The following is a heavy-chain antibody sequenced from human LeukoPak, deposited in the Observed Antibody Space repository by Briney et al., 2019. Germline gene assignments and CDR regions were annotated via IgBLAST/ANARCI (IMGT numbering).Heavy chain of an antibody. J-gene: IGHJ4*02. V-gene: IGHV3-73*01. Sequence: HPGGSLRLSCAASGFTFSGPPILWVRQASGKGLEWVGRIRGKADNYATAYAASVQGRCTISRDDSQNTAYLQLNSLKTEDTAVYYCTQNNYWGQGALVTVSS. CDR1: GFTFSGPP. CDR2: IRGKADNYAT. CDR3: TQNNY.